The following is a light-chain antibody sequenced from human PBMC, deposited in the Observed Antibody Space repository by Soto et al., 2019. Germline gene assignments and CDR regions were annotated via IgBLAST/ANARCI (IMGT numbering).Light chain of an antibody. CDR2: EGS. Sequence: QSVLTQPASLSGSPGQSITISCTGTSSDVGSYNLVSWYQQHPGKAPKLMIYEGSKRPSGVSNRFSGSKSGNTASLTISGLQAEDEADYYCCSYAGSVVFGGGTQLTV. J-gene: IGLJ2*01. CDR3: CSYAGSVV. CDR1: SSDVGSYNL. V-gene: IGLV2-23*01.